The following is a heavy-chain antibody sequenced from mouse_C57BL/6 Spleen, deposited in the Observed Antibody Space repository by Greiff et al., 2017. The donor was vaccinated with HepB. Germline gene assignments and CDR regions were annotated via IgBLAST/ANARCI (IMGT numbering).Heavy chain of an antibody. D-gene: IGHD4-1*01. Sequence: EVKVEESGGGLVQPGGSLKLSCAASGFTFSDYGMAWVRQAPRKGPEWVAFISNLAYSIYYADTVTGRFTISRENAKNTLYLEMSSLRSEDTAMYYCARHWGYAMDYWGQGTSVTVSS. V-gene: IGHV5-15*04. CDR1: GFTFSDYG. J-gene: IGHJ4*01. CDR2: ISNLAYSI. CDR3: ARHWGYAMDY.